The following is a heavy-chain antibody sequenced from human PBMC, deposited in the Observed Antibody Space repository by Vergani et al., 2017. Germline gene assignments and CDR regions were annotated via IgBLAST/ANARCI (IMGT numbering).Heavy chain of an antibody. CDR2: INPNSGGT. V-gene: IGHV1-2*02. J-gene: IGHJ6*03. D-gene: IGHD2-2*02. Sequence: QVQLVQSGAEVKKPGASVKVSCKASGYTFTGYYMHWVRQAPGQGLEWMGWINPNSGGTNYAQKFQGRVTMTRDTSISTAYMELSRLRSDDTAVYYCARGYCSSTSCYNYYYMDVWGKGTTGTVSS. CDR1: GYTFTGYY. CDR3: ARGYCSSTSCYNYYYMDV.